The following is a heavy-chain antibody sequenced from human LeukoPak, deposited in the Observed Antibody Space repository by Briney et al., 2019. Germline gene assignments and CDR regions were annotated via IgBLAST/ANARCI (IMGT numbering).Heavy chain of an antibody. J-gene: IGHJ4*02. CDR1: GFTFSSYA. V-gene: IGHV3-23*01. D-gene: IGHD2-21*02. CDR3: ARDPGVVVTAILSSPLDY. CDR2: LTASGETT. Sequence: GGSLRLSCAASGFTFSSYAMSWVRQAPRKGLEWVSALTASGETTYYADSVKGRFTISRDNSKNTLFLQMNSLRAEDTAVYYCARDPGVVVTAILSSPLDYWGQGTLVTVSS.